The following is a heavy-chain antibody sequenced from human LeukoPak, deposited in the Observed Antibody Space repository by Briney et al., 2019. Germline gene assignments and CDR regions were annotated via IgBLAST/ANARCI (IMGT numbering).Heavy chain of an antibody. J-gene: IGHJ4*02. V-gene: IGHV3-21*01. Sequence: GGSLRLSCAASGFTFSSYSMNWVRQAPGKGLEWVSSISSSSSYIYYADSVKGRFIISRDNAKNSLYLQMNSLRAEDTAVYYCARDRQSRPGVYWGQGTLVTVSS. CDR3: ARDRQSRPGVY. D-gene: IGHD3-10*01. CDR2: ISSSSSYI. CDR1: GFTFSSYS.